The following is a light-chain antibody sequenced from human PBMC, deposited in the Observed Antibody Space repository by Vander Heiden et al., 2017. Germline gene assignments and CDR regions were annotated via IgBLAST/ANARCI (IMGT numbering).Light chain of an antibody. CDR1: SSNIGAGYD. CDR3: QSYDSSLSAV. Sequence: QSVLTQPPSVSGAPGQRVTIPCTRSSSNIGAGYDVHCYPQLPATAPKLLIYGNSNRPSGVPDRFSGSKSGTSASLAITGLQAEDEADYYCQSYDSSLSAVFGGGTKLTVL. J-gene: IGLJ2*01. V-gene: IGLV1-40*01. CDR2: GNS.